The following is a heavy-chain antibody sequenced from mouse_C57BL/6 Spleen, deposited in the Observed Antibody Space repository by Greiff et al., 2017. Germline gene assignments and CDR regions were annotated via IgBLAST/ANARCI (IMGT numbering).Heavy chain of an antibody. J-gene: IGHJ4*01. CDR3: ARGGYYGSSHSAMDY. V-gene: IGHV1-52*01. CDR2: IDPSDSET. D-gene: IGHD1-1*01. Sequence: QVQLQQPGAELVRPGSSVKLSCKASGYTFTSYWMHWVKQRPIQGLEWIGNIDPSDSETHYNQKFKDKATLTVDKSSSTAYMQLSSLTSEDSAVYYCARGGYYGSSHSAMDYWGQGTSVTVSS. CDR1: GYTFTSYW.